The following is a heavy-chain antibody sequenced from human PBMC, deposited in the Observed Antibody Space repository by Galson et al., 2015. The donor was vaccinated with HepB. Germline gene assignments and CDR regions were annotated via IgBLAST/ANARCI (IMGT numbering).Heavy chain of an antibody. V-gene: IGHV3-33*01. CDR1: GFTFSSYA. J-gene: IGHJ4*02. CDR2: IWYDGSIK. Sequence: SLRLSCAASGFTFSSYAMNWVRQAPGTVLEWVAVIWYDGSIKYYKDSVRGRFTVSRDNSKNTLYLEMNSLRGEDTALYYCARDFGFGLDHWGQGTLVSVSS. CDR3: ARDFGFGLDH. D-gene: IGHD3-3*01.